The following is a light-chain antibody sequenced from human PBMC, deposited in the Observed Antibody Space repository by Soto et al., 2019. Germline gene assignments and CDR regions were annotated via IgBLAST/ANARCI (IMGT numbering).Light chain of an antibody. Sequence: EIVLTQSPGTLSLSPGERATLSCRASQSVSSSYLAWYQQKPGQAPRLLIYGASSRATGIPDRFSGSGSGTDFTLTISRLEPEDVAVYYCQQYGSSPLTFGPGTKVPI. CDR1: QSVSSSY. J-gene: IGKJ3*01. CDR2: GAS. CDR3: QQYGSSPLT. V-gene: IGKV3-20*01.